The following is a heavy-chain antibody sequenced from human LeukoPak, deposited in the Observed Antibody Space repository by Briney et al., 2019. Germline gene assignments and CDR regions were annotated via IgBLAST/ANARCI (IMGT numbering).Heavy chain of an antibody. Sequence: GGSLRLSCAASGFTFSSYSMNWVRQAPGKGLEWVSSISSSSSYIYYADSVKGRFTISRDNAKNSLYLQMNSLRAEDTAVYYCAGDLRGYSGYDYPGYYFDYWGQGTLVTVPS. J-gene: IGHJ4*02. V-gene: IGHV3-21*01. CDR2: ISSSSSYI. CDR3: AGDLRGYSGYDYPGYYFDY. D-gene: IGHD5-12*01. CDR1: GFTFSSYS.